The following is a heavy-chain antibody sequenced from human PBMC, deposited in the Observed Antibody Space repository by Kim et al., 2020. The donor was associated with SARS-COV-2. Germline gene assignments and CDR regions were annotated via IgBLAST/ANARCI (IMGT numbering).Heavy chain of an antibody. CDR1: GFTFSSYR. CDR3: ARDGTLTIFGVAPPGYYYYMDV. J-gene: IGHJ6*03. CDR2: ISSSSSTI. V-gene: IGHV3-48*02. Sequence: GGSLRLSCAASGFTFSSYRMNWVRQAPGKGLEWVSYISSSSSTIYYADAVKGRFTISRANAKNSLYLQMNSLRDEDTAVYYCARDGTLTIFGVAPPGYYYYMDVWGKGTTVTVSS. D-gene: IGHD3-3*01.